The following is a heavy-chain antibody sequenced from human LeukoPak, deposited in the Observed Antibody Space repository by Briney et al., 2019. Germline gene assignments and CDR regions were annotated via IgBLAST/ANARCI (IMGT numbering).Heavy chain of an antibody. J-gene: IGHJ6*02. CDR3: ARDLVGASYGYDYYYGMDV. CDR2: IWYDGSNK. D-gene: IGHD5-18*01. Sequence: GGSLRLSCAASGFTFSSYGMHWVRQAPGRGLEWVAVIWYDGSNKYYADSVKGRFTISRDNSKNTLYLQMNSLRAEDTAVYYCARDLVGASYGYDYYYGMDVWGQGTTVTVSS. CDR1: GFTFSSYG. V-gene: IGHV3-33*01.